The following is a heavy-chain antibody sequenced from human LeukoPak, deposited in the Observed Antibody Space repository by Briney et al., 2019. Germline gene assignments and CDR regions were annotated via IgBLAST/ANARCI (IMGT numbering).Heavy chain of an antibody. CDR1: GFTFDDYG. V-gene: IGHV3-20*04. CDR2: INRYGGST. J-gene: IGHJ4*02. Sequence: GGSLRLSCAASGFTFDDYGMSWVRQAPGKGLEWVSGINRYGGSTGYADPVKGRITISRDNAKNSLYLQMNSLRAEDTALYSCVRGFRGGPFDYWGQGTLVTVSS. CDR3: VRGFRGGPFDY. D-gene: IGHD3-10*01.